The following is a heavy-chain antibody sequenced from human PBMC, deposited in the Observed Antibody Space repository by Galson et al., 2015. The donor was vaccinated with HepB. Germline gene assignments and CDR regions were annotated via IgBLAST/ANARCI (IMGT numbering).Heavy chain of an antibody. V-gene: IGHV3-30-3*01. D-gene: IGHD3/OR15-3a*01. CDR1: GFTFSSYA. CDR2: ISYDGSNK. Sequence: SLRLSCAASGFTFSSYAMHWVRQAPGKGLEWVAVISYDGSNKYYADSVKGRFTISRDNSKNTLYLQMNSLRAEDTAVYYCARDFGLGGPSPFYYYYGMDVWGQGTTVTVSS. CDR3: ARDFGLGGPSPFYYYYGMDV. J-gene: IGHJ6*02.